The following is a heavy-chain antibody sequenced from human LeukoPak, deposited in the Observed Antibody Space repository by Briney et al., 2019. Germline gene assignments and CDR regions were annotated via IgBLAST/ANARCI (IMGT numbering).Heavy chain of an antibody. Sequence: ASVKVSCKASGGTFSSYAISWVRQAPGQGLEWMGGIIPIFGTANYAQKFQGRVTITADKSTSTAYMELRSLRSDDTAVYYCARAGYYYDSSGYYRLKGDAFDIWGQGTMVTVSS. D-gene: IGHD3-22*01. CDR3: ARAGYYYDSSGYYRLKGDAFDI. CDR1: GGTFSSYA. CDR2: IIPIFGTA. V-gene: IGHV1-69*06. J-gene: IGHJ3*02.